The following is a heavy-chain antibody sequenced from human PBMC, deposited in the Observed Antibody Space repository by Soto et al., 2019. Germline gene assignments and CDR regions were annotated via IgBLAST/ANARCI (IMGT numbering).Heavy chain of an antibody. CDR2: ISGSGGST. Sequence: GGSMRLSCAASGVTFSSYAMSWVRQAPGKGLEWVSAISGSGGSTYYADSVKGRFTISRDNSKNTLYLQMNSLRAEDTAVYYCAKTGCSGGSCYSTETFYFDYWGQGTLVTVSS. V-gene: IGHV3-23*01. D-gene: IGHD2-15*01. CDR1: GVTFSSYA. J-gene: IGHJ4*02. CDR3: AKTGCSGGSCYSTETFYFDY.